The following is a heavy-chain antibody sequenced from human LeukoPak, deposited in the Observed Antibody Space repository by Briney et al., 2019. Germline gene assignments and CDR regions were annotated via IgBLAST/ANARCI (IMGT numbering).Heavy chain of an antibody. CDR3: ARWYGSGVDC. Sequence: SETLSLTCTVSGGSISSDYWSWIRQPPGKGLEWIGYIYYSGSTKYNASLKSRVTISLDKSKNQFSLKLSSVTAADTAVYYCARWYGSGVDCWGQGTLGTGSS. V-gene: IGHV4-59*01. CDR2: IYYSGST. D-gene: IGHD3-10*01. CDR1: GGSISSDY. J-gene: IGHJ4*02.